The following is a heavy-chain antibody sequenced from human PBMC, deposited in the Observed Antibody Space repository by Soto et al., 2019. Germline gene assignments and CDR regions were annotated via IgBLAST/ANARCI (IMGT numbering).Heavy chain of an antibody. D-gene: IGHD3-3*01. CDR3: ARGGGVGVAGSAAFDM. CDR2: INPATGAA. V-gene: IGHV1-2*02. Sequence: QLHLVQSGAVVKKPGASVTVSCSASGYPVTAYYMHWVRQAPGRGLEWMGGINPATGAAKYTQTFQGRVNMTRDTSKSTVFMELSGLTSEETAVFYCARGGGVGVAGSAAFDMWGQGTLVTVSS. CDR1: GYPVTAYY. J-gene: IGHJ3*02.